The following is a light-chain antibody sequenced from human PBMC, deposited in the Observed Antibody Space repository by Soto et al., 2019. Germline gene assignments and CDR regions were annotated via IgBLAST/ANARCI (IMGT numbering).Light chain of an antibody. Sequence: EIVLTQSPATLSLSPGERAILSCRASQRGLIDLAWYQQKPGQAPRLLIFDASKRATGIPGRFSGDGSGTDFTLTINSPEPGDFAIYYCQQRSQWTWTCGQGTKVDIK. CDR3: QQRSQWTWT. V-gene: IGKV3-11*01. CDR2: DAS. CDR1: QRGLID. J-gene: IGKJ1*01.